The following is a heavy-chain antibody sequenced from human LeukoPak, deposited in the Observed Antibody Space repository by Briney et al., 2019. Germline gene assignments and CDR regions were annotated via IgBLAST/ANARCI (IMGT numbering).Heavy chain of an antibody. D-gene: IGHD3-9*01. V-gene: IGHV1-18*04. Sequence: ASMRVSCKASGYTFTSYGISWVRQAPGQGLEWMGWISAYNGNTNYAQKLQGRVTMTTDTSTSTAYMELRSLRSDDTAVYYCARDGIYDILTGGYYYYGMDVWGKGTTVTVSS. CDR1: GYTFTSYG. J-gene: IGHJ6*04. CDR3: ARDGIYDILTGGYYYYGMDV. CDR2: ISAYNGNT.